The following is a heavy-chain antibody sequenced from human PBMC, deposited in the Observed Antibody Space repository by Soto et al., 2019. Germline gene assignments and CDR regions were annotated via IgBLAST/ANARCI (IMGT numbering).Heavy chain of an antibody. J-gene: IGHJ4*02. D-gene: IGHD3-22*01. CDR1: GGTFSSYA. V-gene: IGHV1-69*10. CDR3: ARAAYYDSSGYSPYHFDY. CDR2: IIPILGTA. Sequence: ASVKVSCKASGGTFSSYAISWVLQAPGQGLEWMGGIIPILGTANYAQKFQGRVTITADKSTSTAYMELSSLRSEDTAVYYCARAAYYDSSGYSPYHFDYWGQGTLVTVSS.